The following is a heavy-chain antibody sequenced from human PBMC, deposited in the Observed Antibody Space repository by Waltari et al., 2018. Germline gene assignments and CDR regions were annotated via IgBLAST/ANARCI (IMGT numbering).Heavy chain of an antibody. CDR2: IYHTGSH. Sequence: QVQLKQWGAGLLKISETLSLTCEVSGVSFTTNYWSWIRQSPGKGLEWIGEIYHTGSHNYNPSLQNRVTISVDRSKSLFSLEVTSITAADAAIYYCARVKSGFDSWGQGTVVTVSS. V-gene: IGHV4-34*01. CDR3: ARVKSGFDS. CDR1: GVSFTTNY. J-gene: IGHJ4*02.